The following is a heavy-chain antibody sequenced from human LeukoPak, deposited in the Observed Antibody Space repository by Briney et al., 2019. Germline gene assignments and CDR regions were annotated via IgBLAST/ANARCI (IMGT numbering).Heavy chain of an antibody. CDR1: GFTFSSYS. D-gene: IGHD3-10*01. CDR2: ISSSSSYI. J-gene: IGHJ4*02. CDR3: ARLDDYGFFDY. V-gene: IGHV3-21*01. Sequence: GGSLRLSCAASGFTFSSYSMNWVRQAPGKGLEWVSSISSSSSYIYYADSVKGRFTISRDNAKNSLFLQMNSLRVEDTAVYYCARLDDYGFFDYWGQGALVTVSS.